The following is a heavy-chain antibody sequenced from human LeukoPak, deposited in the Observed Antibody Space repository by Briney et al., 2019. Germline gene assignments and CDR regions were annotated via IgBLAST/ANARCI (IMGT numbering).Heavy chain of an antibody. Sequence: RTSETLSLTCAVYGGSCSGYYWSWIRQPPGKGLEWIGEINHSGSTNYNPSLKSRVTISVDTSKNQFSLKLSSVTAADTAVYYCARGIYYDILTGYYTSYYYGMDVWGQGTTVTVSS. CDR1: GGSCSGYY. D-gene: IGHD3-9*01. V-gene: IGHV4-34*01. CDR2: INHSGST. CDR3: ARGIYYDILTGYYTSYYYGMDV. J-gene: IGHJ6*02.